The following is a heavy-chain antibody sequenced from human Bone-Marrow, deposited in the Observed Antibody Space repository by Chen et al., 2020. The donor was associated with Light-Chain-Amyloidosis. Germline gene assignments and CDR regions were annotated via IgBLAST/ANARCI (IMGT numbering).Heavy chain of an antibody. Sequence: QVQLVESGGGVVQPGRSLRLSCAASGFTFSNYGMHWVRQTPGKGLEWVAVLSFAGNSKYYADSVKGRFTISRVSSKNTLYLQMNSLRAEDTAVYYCARVSFERGGPARPPGDSWGQGTLVTVSS. D-gene: IGHD6-6*01. V-gene: IGHV3-30-3*01. CDR3: ARVSFERGGPARPPGDS. J-gene: IGHJ4*02. CDR1: GFTFSNYG. CDR2: LSFAGNSK.